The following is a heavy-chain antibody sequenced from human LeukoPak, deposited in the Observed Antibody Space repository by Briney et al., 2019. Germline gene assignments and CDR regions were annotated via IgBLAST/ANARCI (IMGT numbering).Heavy chain of an antibody. CDR1: GGSISSSNW. D-gene: IGHD5-24*01. CDR2: IYSGGST. V-gene: IGHV3-53*01. J-gene: IGHJ4*02. Sequence: ETLSLTCAVSGGSISSSNWWSWVRQAPGKGLEWVSVIYSGGSTYYADSVKGRFTISRDNSKNTLYLQMNSLRAEDTAVYYCARARGGDGYNYYWGQGTLVTVSS. CDR3: ARARGGDGYNYY.